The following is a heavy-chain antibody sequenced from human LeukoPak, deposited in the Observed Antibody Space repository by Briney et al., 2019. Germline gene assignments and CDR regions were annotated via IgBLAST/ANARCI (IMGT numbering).Heavy chain of an antibody. CDR1: GFTFSAYG. V-gene: IGHV3-30*03. Sequence: GGSLRLSCAASGFTFSAYGMHWVRQAPGKGLEWVAVLSYDGSNKYYADSVKGRFTISRDNSKNTLYLQMNSLRVEDTAVYFCGRDLGEVATPVRGVVDYWGQGTLVTVSS. CDR3: GRDLGEVATPVRGVVDY. J-gene: IGHJ4*02. CDR2: LSYDGSNK. D-gene: IGHD3-10*01.